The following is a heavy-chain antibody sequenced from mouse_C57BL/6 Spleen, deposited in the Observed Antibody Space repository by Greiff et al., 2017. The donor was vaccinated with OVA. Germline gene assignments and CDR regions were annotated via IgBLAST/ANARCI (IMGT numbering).Heavy chain of an antibody. CDR3: GRDGLGWLIRGYFDY. J-gene: IGHJ2*01. Sequence: VQLQQPGTELVKPGASVKLSCKASGYTFTSYWMHWVKQRPGQGLEWIGNINPSNGGTNYNEKFKSKATLTVDKSSSTAYMPLSSLTSEDSAVYYCGRDGLGWLIRGYFDYWGQGTTRKGSS. CDR1: GYTFTSYW. V-gene: IGHV1-53*01. CDR2: INPSNGGT. D-gene: IGHD2-3*01.